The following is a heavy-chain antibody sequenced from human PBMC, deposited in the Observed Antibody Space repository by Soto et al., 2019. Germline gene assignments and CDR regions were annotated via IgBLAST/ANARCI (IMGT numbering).Heavy chain of an antibody. D-gene: IGHD4-17*01. CDR2: IYYSGST. CDR1: GGSISSYY. J-gene: IGHJ6*02. CDR3: ARAKSDGDYYYYYGMDV. V-gene: IGHV4-59*01. Sequence: SETLSLTCTVSGGSISSYYWSWIRQPPGKGLEWIGYIYYSGSTNYNPSLKSRVTISVDTSKNQFSLKLSSVTAADMAVYYCARAKSDGDYYYYYGMDVWGQGTTVTVSS.